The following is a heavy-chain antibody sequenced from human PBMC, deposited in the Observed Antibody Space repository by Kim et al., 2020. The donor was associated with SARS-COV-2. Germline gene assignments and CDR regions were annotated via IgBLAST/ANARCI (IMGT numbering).Heavy chain of an antibody. CDR2: IIPIFGTA. J-gene: IGHJ6*02. CDR1: GGTFSSYA. V-gene: IGHV1-69*13. CDR3: ARGISGSYYRGYYYYGMDV. D-gene: IGHD1-26*01. Sequence: SVKVSCKASGGTFSSYAISWVRQAPGQGLEWMGGIIPIFGTANYAQKFQGRVTITADESTSTAYMELSSLRSEDTAVYYCARGISGSYYRGYYYYGMDVWGQGTTVTVSS.